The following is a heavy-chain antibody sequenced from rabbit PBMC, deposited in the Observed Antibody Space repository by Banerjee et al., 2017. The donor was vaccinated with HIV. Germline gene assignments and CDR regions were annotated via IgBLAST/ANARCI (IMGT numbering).Heavy chain of an antibody. CDR2: IDTISGST. CDR3: AREGSSGGYAFNL. J-gene: IGHJ4*01. D-gene: IGHD1-1*01. CDR1: GFSFSHKYV. Sequence: QEQLEESGGDLVKPEGSLTLTCTASGFSFSHKYVMCWVRQAPGKGLEPIACIDTISGSTWYASWVNGRFTISRSTSLNTVDLKMTSLTAADTATYFCAREGSSGGYAFNLWGQGTLVTVS. V-gene: IGHV1S43*01.